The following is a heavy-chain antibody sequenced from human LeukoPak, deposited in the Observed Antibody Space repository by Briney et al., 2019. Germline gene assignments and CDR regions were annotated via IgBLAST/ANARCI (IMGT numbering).Heavy chain of an antibody. CDR1: GGSISSSSYY. CDR3: ARDRGTH. Sequence: SETLSLTCTVSGGSISSSSYYWGWIRQPPGKGLEWIGSIYYSGSTYYNPSLKSRVTISVDTSKNQFSLKLSSVTAADTAVYYCARDRGTHWGQGTLVTVSS. CDR2: IYYSGST. J-gene: IGHJ4*02. D-gene: IGHD3-10*01. V-gene: IGHV4-39*07.